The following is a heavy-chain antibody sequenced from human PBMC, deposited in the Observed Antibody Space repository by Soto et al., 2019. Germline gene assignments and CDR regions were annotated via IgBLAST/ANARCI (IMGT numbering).Heavy chain of an antibody. Sequence: GGSLRLSCAASGFTFSSYAMSWVRQAPGKGLEWVSVISGSGGSTHYADSVKGRSTISRDNSKNTLHLQVNSLRGEDTAVYYCAKEADISGYYPDYWGQGTLVTVSS. CDR3: AKEADISGYYPDY. V-gene: IGHV3-23*01. CDR1: GFTFSSYA. CDR2: ISGSGGST. D-gene: IGHD3-22*01. J-gene: IGHJ4*02.